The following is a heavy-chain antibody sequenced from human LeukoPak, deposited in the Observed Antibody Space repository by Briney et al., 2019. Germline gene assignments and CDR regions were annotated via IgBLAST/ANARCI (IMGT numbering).Heavy chain of an antibody. Sequence: GASVKVSCKASGYTFTGYYMHWVRQAPGQGFEWMGWINPNSGGTNYAQKFQGRVTMTTDTSMSTAYMELSRLKASDTAMYYCARHVTSVAGAPMDVWGKGTTVTISS. CDR3: ARHVTSVAGAPMDV. V-gene: IGHV1-2*02. D-gene: IGHD6-19*01. J-gene: IGHJ6*03. CDR1: GYTFTGYY. CDR2: INPNSGGT.